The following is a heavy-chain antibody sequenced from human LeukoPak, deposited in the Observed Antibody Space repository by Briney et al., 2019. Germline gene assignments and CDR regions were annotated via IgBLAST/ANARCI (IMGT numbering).Heavy chain of an antibody. J-gene: IGHJ5*02. CDR3: ARDRDVDTAMVLFDP. CDR2: ISSSGSTI. D-gene: IGHD5-18*01. V-gene: IGHV3-11*01. CDR1: GFTFSDYY. Sequence: GGSLRLSCAASGFTFSDYYMSWIRQTPGKGLEWVSYISSSGSTIYYADSVKGRFTISRDNAKNSLYLQMNSLRAEDTAVYYCARDRDVDTAMVLFDPWGQGTLVTVSS.